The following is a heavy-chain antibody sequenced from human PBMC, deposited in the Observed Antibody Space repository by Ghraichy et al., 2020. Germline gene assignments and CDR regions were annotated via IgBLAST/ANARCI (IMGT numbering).Heavy chain of an antibody. CDR3: ARDSVGYGDIYYYGMDV. CDR2: IKQDGSEK. J-gene: IGHJ6*02. V-gene: IGHV3-7*01. Sequence: GGSLRLSCAASGFTFSSYWMSWVRQAPGKGLEWVANIKQDGSEKYYVDSVKGRFTISRDNAKNSLYLQMNSLRAEDTAVYYCARDSVGYGDIYYYGMDVWGQGTTVTVSS. D-gene: IGHD4-17*01. CDR1: GFTFSSYW.